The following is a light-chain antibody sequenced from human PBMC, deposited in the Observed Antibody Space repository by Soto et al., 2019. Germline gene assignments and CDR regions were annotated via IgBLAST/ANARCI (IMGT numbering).Light chain of an antibody. CDR1: QGISSY. CDR2: AAS. V-gene: IGKV1-9*01. J-gene: IGKJ1*01. Sequence: DIQLTQSPSFLSASVGDSVTITCRASQGISSYLAWYQQKPGKAPMLLIYAASTLQSGVPSRFSGSGSGTEFTLTISSLQPDDFATYYCQHYNSYSEAFGQGTKVDI. CDR3: QHYNSYSEA.